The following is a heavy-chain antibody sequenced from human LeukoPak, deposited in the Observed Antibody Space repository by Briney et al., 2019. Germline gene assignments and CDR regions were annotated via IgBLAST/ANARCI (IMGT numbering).Heavy chain of an antibody. D-gene: IGHD1-26*01. CDR1: GFTFSNYA. CDR3: AKGYRGKYDY. J-gene: IGHJ4*02. Sequence: GGSLRLSCAASGFTFSNYAMTWVRQAPGKGLEWVSAITDRGGDTYYGDSVKGRSTISRDNSKNTLYLQMNSLRAEDTAVYYCAKGYRGKYDYWGQGTLVTVSS. CDR2: ITDRGGDT. V-gene: IGHV3-23*01.